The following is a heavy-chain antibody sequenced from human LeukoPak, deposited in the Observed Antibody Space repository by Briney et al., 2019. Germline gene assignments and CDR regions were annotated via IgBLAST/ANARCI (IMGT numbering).Heavy chain of an antibody. CDR1: GYTLTELS. Sequence: GASVKVSCKVSGYTLTELSMHWVRQAPGKGLEWMGRIIPILGIANYAQKFQGRVTITADKSTSTAYMELSSLRSEDTAVYYCAGEDSSSDRFDYWGQGTLVTVSS. J-gene: IGHJ4*02. CDR2: IIPILGIA. D-gene: IGHD6-6*01. V-gene: IGHV1-69*02. CDR3: AGEDSSSDRFDY.